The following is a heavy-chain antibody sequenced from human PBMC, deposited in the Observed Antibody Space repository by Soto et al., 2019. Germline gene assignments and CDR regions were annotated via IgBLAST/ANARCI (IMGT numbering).Heavy chain of an antibody. CDR2: SSNSGTFS. J-gene: IGHJ6*02. D-gene: IGHD3-3*01. CDR1: GFTFSDYY. Sequence: GGSLRLSCEGSGFTFSDYYISWIRQAPGKGLEWISYSSNSGTFSRYADSVKGRFSISRDNTKNLLYLQMNSLRAEDTAVYYCAKTAYYDFWSGYPLEYYYGMDVWGQGTTVTVSS. V-gene: IGHV3-11*03. CDR3: AKTAYYDFWSGYPLEYYYGMDV.